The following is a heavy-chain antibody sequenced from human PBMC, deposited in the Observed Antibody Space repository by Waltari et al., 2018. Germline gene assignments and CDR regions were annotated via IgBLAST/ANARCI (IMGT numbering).Heavy chain of an antibody. V-gene: IGHV3-48*03. J-gene: IGHJ4*02. CDR2: ISGSGSTI. CDR1: GFTFSSYE. D-gene: IGHD5-12*01. Sequence: EVQLVESGGGLVQPGGSLRLSCAASGFTFSSYEMNWVRQAPGKGLEWGSYISGSGSTIYYADSVKGRFTISRDNAKNSLYLQMHSLRADDTAVYYCARDNNGYDRYFDYWGQGTLVTVSS. CDR3: ARDNNGYDRYFDY.